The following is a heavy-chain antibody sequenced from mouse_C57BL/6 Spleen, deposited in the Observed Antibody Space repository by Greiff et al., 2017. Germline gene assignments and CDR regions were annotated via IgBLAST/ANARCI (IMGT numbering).Heavy chain of an antibody. Sequence: EVMLVESGGDLVKPGGSLKLSCAASGFTFSSYGMSWVRQTPDKRLEWVATISSGGSYTYYPDSVKGRFTISRDNAKNTLYLQISSLKSEDTAMYYCARHEATMVTTDSHWYFDVWGTGTTVTVSS. D-gene: IGHD2-2*01. CDR2: ISSGGSYT. J-gene: IGHJ1*03. CDR3: ARHEATMVTTDSHWYFDV. CDR1: GFTFSSYG. V-gene: IGHV5-6*01.